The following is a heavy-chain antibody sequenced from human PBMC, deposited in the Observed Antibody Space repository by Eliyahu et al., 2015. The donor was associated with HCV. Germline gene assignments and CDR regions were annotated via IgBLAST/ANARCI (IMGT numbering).Heavy chain of an antibody. CDR2: ISPYSRNT. V-gene: IGHV1-18*01. J-gene: IGHJ6*02. CDR3: ARDVSSGWENHYNYALEV. CDR1: GYSFPTYG. D-gene: IGHD6-19*01. Sequence: QVQLVQSGAEVKKPGASVKVSCKASGYSFPTYGINWVRQAPGQGLEWMGWISPYSRNTNYAQKLQDRVTVTTETSTRTAYMELRGLRPDDTAVYYCARDVSSGWENHYNYALEVWGQGTSVTVSS.